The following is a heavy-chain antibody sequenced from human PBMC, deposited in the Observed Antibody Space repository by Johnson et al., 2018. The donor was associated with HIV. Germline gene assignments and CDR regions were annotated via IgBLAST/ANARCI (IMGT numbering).Heavy chain of an antibody. CDR3: ARDNEDIVLVVAFDI. J-gene: IGHJ3*02. CDR1: GFTFSSYA. Sequence: VQLVESGGGVVQPGRSLRLSCAASGFTFSSYAMHWVRQAPGKGLEWVAVISYDGSNKYYADSVKGRFTISRDNSKNTLYLQMNSLRAEDKAVYYCARDNEDIVLVVAFDIWGQGTMVTVSS. V-gene: IGHV3-30-3*01. CDR2: ISYDGSNK. D-gene: IGHD2-8*02.